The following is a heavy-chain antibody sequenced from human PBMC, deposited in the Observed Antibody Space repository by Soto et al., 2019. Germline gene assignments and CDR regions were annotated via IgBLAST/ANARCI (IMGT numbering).Heavy chain of an antibody. V-gene: IGHV4-30-4*01. CDR1: GGSISSGDYY. J-gene: IGHJ4*02. CDR3: ARVVRDYGGLFDY. CDR2: IYYSGST. D-gene: IGHD4-17*01. Sequence: QVQLQESGPGLVKPSQTLSLTCTVSGGSISSGDYYWSWIRQPPGQGLEWIGYIYYSGSTYYNPSLTSRVNISVDTSKNQFSLKLSSVTAADTAVYYCARVVRDYGGLFDYWGQGTLVTVSS.